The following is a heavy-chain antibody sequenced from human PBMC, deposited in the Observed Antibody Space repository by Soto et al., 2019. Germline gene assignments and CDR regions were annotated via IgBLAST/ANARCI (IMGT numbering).Heavy chain of an antibody. J-gene: IGHJ4*02. CDR2: ISYGGSNK. D-gene: IGHD1-7*01. CDR3: AKDIAAGTGTTTAPYYFDY. CDR1: GFTFSTYG. V-gene: IGHV3-30*18. Sequence: GGSLRLSCAASGFTFSTYGMHWVRQAPGKGLQWVAVISYGGSNKYYEDSVKGRFTISRDNSKNTLYLQMNSLRAEDTAVYFCAKDIAAGTGTTTAPYYFDYWGQGTLVTVSS.